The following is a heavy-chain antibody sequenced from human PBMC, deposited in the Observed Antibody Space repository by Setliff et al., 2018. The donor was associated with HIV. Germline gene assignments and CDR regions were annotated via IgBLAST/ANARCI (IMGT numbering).Heavy chain of an antibody. D-gene: IGHD1-26*01. CDR1: GFTFDDYT. CDR3: VRDYMWAFDY. CDR2: ISWDGGST. V-gene: IGHV3-43*01. Sequence: GGSLRLSCAASGFTFDDYTMHWVRQAPGKGLEWVSLISWDGGSTYYADSVKGRFTISRDSSKNSLYLQMSSLRAEDTAVYYCVRDYMWAFDYWGQGTLVTVSS. J-gene: IGHJ4*02.